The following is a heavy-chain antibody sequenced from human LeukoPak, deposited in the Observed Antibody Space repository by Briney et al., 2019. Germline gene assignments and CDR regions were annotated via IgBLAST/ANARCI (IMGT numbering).Heavy chain of an antibody. Sequence: GGSLRLSCAVSGFTFSSYVISWVRQAPGKGLEWVSGISGSGGSTYYADSVKGRFTISRDNSKNTPYLQMNSLRAKDTAVYYCAKESFIPYRYHSSGYIDYWGQGTLVTVSS. CDR2: ISGSGGST. CDR3: AKESFIPYRYHSSGYIDY. D-gene: IGHD3-22*01. J-gene: IGHJ4*02. CDR1: GFTFSSYV. V-gene: IGHV3-23*01.